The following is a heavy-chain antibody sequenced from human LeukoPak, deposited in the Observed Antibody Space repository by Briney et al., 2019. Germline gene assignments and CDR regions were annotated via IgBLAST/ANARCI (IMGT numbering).Heavy chain of an antibody. D-gene: IGHD3-16*01. Sequence: PSETLSLTCTVSGVSISSDDYFWGWIRQPPGKGLEWIGYFYYSGSTYYNPSLKSRVTISVDTSKNQFSLKLSSVTAADTAVYYCARVTDYYYMDVWGKGTTVTVSS. V-gene: IGHV4-30-4*07. J-gene: IGHJ6*03. CDR3: ARVTDYYYMDV. CDR2: FYYSGST. CDR1: GVSISSDDYF.